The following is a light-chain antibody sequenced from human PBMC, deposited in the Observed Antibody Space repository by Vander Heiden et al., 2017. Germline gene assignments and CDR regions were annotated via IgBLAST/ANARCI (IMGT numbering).Light chain of an antibody. Sequence: DIQMTQSPSSLSASVGDRVTITCRASQGISTDLGWYQQKPGKAPKRLIYAATSLQSGVPSRFSGSGSGTEYTLTSSSLQPEDFATYYCLQHNSYPWTFGQGTKVEIK. V-gene: IGKV1-17*01. CDR2: AAT. J-gene: IGKJ1*01. CDR3: LQHNSYPWT. CDR1: QGISTD.